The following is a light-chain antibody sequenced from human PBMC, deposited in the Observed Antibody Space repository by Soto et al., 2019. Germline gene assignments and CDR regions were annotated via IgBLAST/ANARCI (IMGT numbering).Light chain of an antibody. CDR3: PQVNRYPLT. CDR2: DAS. Sequence: IQLTQSPSSLSASVGDRITITCRASQDIGTYLVWYQQKPGKAPKLLIYDASTLQSGVPSRFSGSGSGTDFTLNIRSLQPEDFCTYYCPQVNRYPLTFGGGIKVEIK. CDR1: QDIGTY. V-gene: IGKV1-9*01. J-gene: IGKJ4*01.